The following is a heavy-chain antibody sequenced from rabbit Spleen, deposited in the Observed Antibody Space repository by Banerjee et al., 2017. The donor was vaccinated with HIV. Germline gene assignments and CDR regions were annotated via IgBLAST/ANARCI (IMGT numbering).Heavy chain of an antibody. Sequence: QEQLVESGGGLVQPTGSLTLTCKASGFSFGDRDVMCWVRQAPGKGLEWIACINAATGKPVYATWAKGRFTISRTSSTTVTLRMTSLTAADRAAYFCARDAGGGWSSYFNLWAQAPSSPS. CDR3: ARDAGGGWSSYFNL. CDR2: INAATGKP. J-gene: IGHJ4*01. D-gene: IGHD8-1*01. CDR1: GFSFGDRDV. V-gene: IGHV1S45*01.